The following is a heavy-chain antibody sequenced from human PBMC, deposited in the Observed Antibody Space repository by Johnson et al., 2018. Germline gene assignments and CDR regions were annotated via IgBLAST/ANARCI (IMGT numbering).Heavy chain of an antibody. V-gene: IGHV3-48*02. D-gene: IGHD3-3*01. J-gene: IGHJ6*02. CDR3: YRGSGYYTNYGMDV. Sequence: EVQLVESGGGLVQPGGSLRLSCAASGFTFSSYSMNWVRQAPGQGLEWVSYISSSSSTIYYADSVKGRFTISRDNAKNSLYLQMNSLRDEDTAVYYCYRGSGYYTNYGMDVWGQGTTVTVSS. CDR1: GFTFSSYS. CDR2: ISSSSSTI.